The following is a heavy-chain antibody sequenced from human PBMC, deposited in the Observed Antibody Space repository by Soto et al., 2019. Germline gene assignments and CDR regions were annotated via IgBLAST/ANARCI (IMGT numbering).Heavy chain of an antibody. Sequence: ASVKVSCKASGYTFTSYYMHWVRQAPGQGLEWMGIINPSGGSTSYAQKFQGRVTMTRDTSTSTVYMELSSLRSEDTAVYYCARDGIAVAGNYHYGMDVWGQGTTVTISS. D-gene: IGHD6-19*01. V-gene: IGHV1-46*01. CDR2: INPSGGST. J-gene: IGHJ6*02. CDR3: ARDGIAVAGNYHYGMDV. CDR1: GYTFTSYY.